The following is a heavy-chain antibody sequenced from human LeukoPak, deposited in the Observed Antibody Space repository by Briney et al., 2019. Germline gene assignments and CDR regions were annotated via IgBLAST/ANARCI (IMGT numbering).Heavy chain of an antibody. Sequence: GRSLRLSCAASGFTFNNYNMNWVRQAPGKGLEWVSSIRESTGDTHYADSVKGRFTISRDNAKKSLYLQMNSLRVEDTAVYYCARDLGDCWGQGTLVTVSS. V-gene: IGHV3-21*01. J-gene: IGHJ4*02. CDR3: ARDLGDC. CDR2: IRESTGDT. CDR1: GFTFNNYN. D-gene: IGHD3-16*01.